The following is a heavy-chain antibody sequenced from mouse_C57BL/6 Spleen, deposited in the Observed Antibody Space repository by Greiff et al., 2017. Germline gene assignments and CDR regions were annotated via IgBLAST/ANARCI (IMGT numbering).Heavy chain of an antibody. J-gene: IGHJ3*01. CDR1: GFNIKDYY. D-gene: IGHD3-2*02. CDR2: IDPEDGDT. CDR3: TTGSSGYWGFAY. Sequence: VQLQQSGAELVRPGASVQLSCTASGFNIKDYYLHWVKQRPEQGLEWIGRIDPEDGDTEYAPKFQGKATMTADTSSNTSYLQRSSLTSEDTAVYYCTTGSSGYWGFAYWGQGTLVTVSA. V-gene: IGHV14-1*01.